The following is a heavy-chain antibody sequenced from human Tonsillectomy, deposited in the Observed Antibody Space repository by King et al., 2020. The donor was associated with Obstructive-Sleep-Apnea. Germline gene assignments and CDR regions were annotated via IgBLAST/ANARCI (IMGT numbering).Heavy chain of an antibody. CDR3: VAEDGYNYGLVDY. J-gene: IGHJ4*02. CDR2: INSDGSSR. Sequence: VQLVESGGGLVQPGGSLRLSCAASGVTFNSYWMHWVRQAPGKGLVWVSRINSDGSSRSYADSVKGRFTISRDNAKNTLYLQMNSLRAEDTAGYYCVAEDGYNYGLVDYWGQGTLVTVSS. V-gene: IGHV3-74*01. CDR1: GVTFNSYW. D-gene: IGHD5-24*01.